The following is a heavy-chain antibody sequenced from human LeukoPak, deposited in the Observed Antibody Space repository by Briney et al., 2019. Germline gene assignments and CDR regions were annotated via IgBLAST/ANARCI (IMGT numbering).Heavy chain of an antibody. Sequence: ASVKVSCKASGYTFSGYHMHWVRQAPGHGLEWMGWISAYNGNTNYAQKLQGRVTMTTDTSTSTAYMELRSLRSDDTAVYYCARYKERYCSGGSCYPFDYWGQGTLVTVSS. V-gene: IGHV1-18*04. CDR2: ISAYNGNT. J-gene: IGHJ4*02. CDR3: ARYKERYCSGGSCYPFDY. CDR1: GYTFSGYH. D-gene: IGHD2-15*01.